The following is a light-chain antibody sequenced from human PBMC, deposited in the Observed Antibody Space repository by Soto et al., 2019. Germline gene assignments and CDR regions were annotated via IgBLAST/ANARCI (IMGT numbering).Light chain of an antibody. CDR2: AAS. J-gene: IGKJ4*01. CDR3: QQSDSTPLT. V-gene: IGKV1-39*01. CDR1: QSISNY. Sequence: DIQMTQSPSSLSASVGDRVTITCRASQSISNYLNWYQQKPGKAPKLLIYAASSLQSGVPSRFSGSGSGTDFTLTIISLQPEDFATYYCQQSDSTPLTFGGGTKVEIK.